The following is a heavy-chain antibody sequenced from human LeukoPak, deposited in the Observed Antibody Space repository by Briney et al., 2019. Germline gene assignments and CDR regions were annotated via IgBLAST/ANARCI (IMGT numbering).Heavy chain of an antibody. J-gene: IGHJ6*03. CDR3: ARDGKRYDILTGYYYYYYYYMDV. Sequence: ASVKVSCKAFGYTFTSNYMHWVRQAPGQGPEWMGVISPSGGSTTYAQKFQGRVTLTRDMSTSTDYLELSSLRSEDTAVYYCARDGKRYDILTGYYYYYYYYMDVWGKGTTVTVSS. CDR1: GYTFTSNY. CDR2: ISPSGGST. V-gene: IGHV1-46*01. D-gene: IGHD3-9*01.